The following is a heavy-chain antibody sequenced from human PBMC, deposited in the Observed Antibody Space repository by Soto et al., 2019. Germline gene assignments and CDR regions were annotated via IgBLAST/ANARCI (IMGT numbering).Heavy chain of an antibody. CDR1: GFTFNTYS. D-gene: IGHD5-12*01. J-gene: IGHJ4*02. V-gene: IGHV3-21*01. Sequence: GGSLRLSCAASGFTFNTYSMNWVRQAPGKGLEWVSSISSDSNYIYYADSVRGRFTISRDNAKNSLYLQMDSLRAEDTAVYSCAAHTGYAWDYWGQGILVTVSS. CDR3: AAHTGYAWDY. CDR2: ISSDSNYI.